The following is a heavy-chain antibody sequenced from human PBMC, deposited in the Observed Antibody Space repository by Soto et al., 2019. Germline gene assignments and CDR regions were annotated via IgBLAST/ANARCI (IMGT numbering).Heavy chain of an antibody. V-gene: IGHV4-39*01. CDR2: IYYSGST. CDR1: GGSISSSSYY. J-gene: IGHJ4*02. D-gene: IGHD1-26*01. Sequence: PSETLSLTCTVSGGSISSSSYYWGWIRQPPGKGLEWIGSIYYSGSTYYNPSLKSRVNISVDTSKKQFSLKLSSVTAADMAVYFCARGLITGSQYSGGWYYFDSWGQGTQVTVSS. CDR3: ARGLITGSQYSGGWYYFDS.